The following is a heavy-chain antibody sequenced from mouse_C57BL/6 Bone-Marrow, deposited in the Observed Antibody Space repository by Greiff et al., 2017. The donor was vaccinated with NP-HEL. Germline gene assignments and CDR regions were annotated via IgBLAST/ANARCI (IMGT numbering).Heavy chain of an antibody. D-gene: IGHD6-2*01. CDR3: ARGPSTLYRYYFDY. CDR2: IYPGSGST. CDR1: GYTFTSYW. V-gene: IGHV1-55*01. Sequence: QVQLQQPGAELVKPGASVKMSCKASGYTFTSYWITWVKQRPGQGLEWIGDIYPGSGSTTYNEKFKSKATLTVDTSSSTAYMQLSSLTSEDSAVYYCARGPSTLYRYYFDYWGQGTTLTVSS. J-gene: IGHJ2*01.